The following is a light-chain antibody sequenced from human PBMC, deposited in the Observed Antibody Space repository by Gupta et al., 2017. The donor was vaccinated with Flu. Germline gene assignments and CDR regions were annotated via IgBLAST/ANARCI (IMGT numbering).Light chain of an antibody. CDR1: QSVGRN. Sequence: EKIMTQSPATLSVSPGESVTLSCTASQSVGRNVAWYQLKPGQPPRLLIYGASTTATDVPGRFSGSGSGTECTLTITSLQSEDFAVYYCHQYNNWPKTFGQGTKV. J-gene: IGKJ1*01. CDR3: HQYNNWPKT. V-gene: IGKV3-15*01. CDR2: GAS.